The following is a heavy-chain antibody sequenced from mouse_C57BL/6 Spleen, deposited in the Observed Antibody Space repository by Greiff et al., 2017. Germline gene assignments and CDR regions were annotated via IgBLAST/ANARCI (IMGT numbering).Heavy chain of an antibody. CDR3: ARDDYYGSSPSFDY. CDR1: GYTFTSYG. Sequence: QVQLQQSGAELARPGASVKLSCKASGYTFTSYGISWVKQRTGQGLEWIGEIYPRSGNTYYNEKFKGKATLTADKSSSTAYMELRSLTSEDSAVYFCARDDYYGSSPSFDYWGQGTTRTVSS. V-gene: IGHV1-81*01. J-gene: IGHJ2*01. CDR2: IYPRSGNT. D-gene: IGHD1-1*01.